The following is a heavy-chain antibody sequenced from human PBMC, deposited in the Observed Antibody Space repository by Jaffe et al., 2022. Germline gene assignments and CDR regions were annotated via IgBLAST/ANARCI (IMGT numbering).Heavy chain of an antibody. CDR3: AKNRRGFLEWLLSSDAFDI. CDR1: GFTFSSYA. J-gene: IGHJ3*02. Sequence: EVQLLESGGGLVQPGGSLRLSCAASGFTFSSYAMSWVRQAPGKGLEWVSAISGSGGSTYYADSVKGRFTISRDNSKNTLYLQMNSLRAEDTAVYYCAKNRRGFLEWLLSSDAFDIWGQGTMVTVSS. CDR2: ISGSGGST. V-gene: IGHV3-23*01. D-gene: IGHD3-3*01.